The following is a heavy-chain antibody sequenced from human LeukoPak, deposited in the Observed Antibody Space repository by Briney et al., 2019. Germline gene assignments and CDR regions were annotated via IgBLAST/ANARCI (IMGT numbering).Heavy chain of an antibody. CDR3: ARVYCSGSRCYDSGGDY. CDR1: GGTFSSYA. V-gene: IGHV1-69*13. D-gene: IGHD2-15*01. J-gene: IGHJ4*02. Sequence: GASVKVSCKASGGTFSSYAISWVRQAPGQGLEWMGGIIPIFGTANYAQKFQGRVTITADESTSTAYLVLSSLRSEDTAVYYCARVYCSGSRCYDSGGDYWGQGTLVTVSS. CDR2: IIPIFGTA.